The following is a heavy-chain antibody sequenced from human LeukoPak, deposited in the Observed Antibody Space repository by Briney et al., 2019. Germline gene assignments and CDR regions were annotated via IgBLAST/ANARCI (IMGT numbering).Heavy chain of an antibody. CDR2: IKQDGSEK. V-gene: IGHV3-7*01. J-gene: IGHJ4*02. CDR1: GFTFSSYW. CDR3: ARSGQGYYDSSGYDDY. D-gene: IGHD3-22*01. Sequence: AGGSLRLSCAASGFTFSSYWMSWVRQAPGKGLEWVANIKQDGSEKYYVDSVKGRFTISRDNAKNSLYLQMNSLRAEDTAVYYCARSGQGYYDSSGYDDYWGQGTLVTVSS.